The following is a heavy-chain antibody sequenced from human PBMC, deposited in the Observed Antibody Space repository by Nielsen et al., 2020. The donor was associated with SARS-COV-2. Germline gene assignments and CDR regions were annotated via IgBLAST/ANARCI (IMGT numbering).Heavy chain of an antibody. Sequence: GGSLRLSCAASGFTFSGSAMHWVRQASGKGLEWVGRIRSKANSYATAYAASVKGRFTISRDDSKNTAYLQMNSLKTEDTAVYYCTRTRGYYDSSGYSTQRDYWGQGTLVTVSS. CDR3: TRTRGYYDSSGYSTQRDY. D-gene: IGHD3-22*01. J-gene: IGHJ4*02. CDR2: IRSKANSYAT. CDR1: GFTFSGSA. V-gene: IGHV3-73*01.